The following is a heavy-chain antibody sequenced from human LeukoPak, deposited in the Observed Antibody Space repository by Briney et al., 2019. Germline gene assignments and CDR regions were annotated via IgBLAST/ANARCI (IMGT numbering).Heavy chain of an antibody. Sequence: GGSLRLSCAASGFTFSTYAMTWVRQAPGKGLEWVSTITGSGDVTYYPDSVKGRFTISRDNSKNTLYLQMNSLRAEDTAVYYCAKEVVVVAVAIDYWGQGTLVTVSS. V-gene: IGHV3-23*01. J-gene: IGHJ4*02. CDR3: AKEVVVVAVAIDY. CDR1: GFTFSTYA. D-gene: IGHD2-15*01. CDR2: ITGSGDVT.